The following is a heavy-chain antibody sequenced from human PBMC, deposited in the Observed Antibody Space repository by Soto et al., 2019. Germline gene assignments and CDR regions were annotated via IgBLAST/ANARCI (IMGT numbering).Heavy chain of an antibody. CDR1: GGSISSGGYY. J-gene: IGHJ6*02. CDR3: ARDGTTVATMDV. D-gene: IGHD4-17*01. Sequence: QVQLQESGPGLVKPSQTLSLTCTVSGGSISSGGYYWSWIRQHPWKGLGWIGYIYYSGSTYYNPSLKSRVTISVDTSKNQCSQQLSSVTAADTAVYYCARDGTTVATMDVWGQGTTVNVSS. V-gene: IGHV4-31*03. CDR2: IYYSGST.